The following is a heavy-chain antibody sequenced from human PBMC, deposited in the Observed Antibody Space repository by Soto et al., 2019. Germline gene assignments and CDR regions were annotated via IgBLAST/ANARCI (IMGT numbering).Heavy chain of an antibody. CDR2: ISGSGGST. Sequence: EVQLLESGGGLVQPGGSLRLSCAASGFTFSSYAMSWVRQAPGKGLEWVSAISGSGGSTYYADSVKGRFTISRDNSKNALYLQMNSLRAEDTAVYYCAKGRGAARRPFSCWGQGTLVTVSS. CDR1: GFTFSSYA. CDR3: AKGRGAARRPFSC. J-gene: IGHJ4*02. D-gene: IGHD6-6*01. V-gene: IGHV3-23*01.